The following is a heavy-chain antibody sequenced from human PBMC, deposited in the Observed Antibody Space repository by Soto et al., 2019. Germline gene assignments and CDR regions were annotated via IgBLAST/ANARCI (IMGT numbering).Heavy chain of an antibody. J-gene: IGHJ4*02. D-gene: IGHD7-27*01. CDR1: GGSISSGGYY. Sequence: TSETLSLTCTVSGGSISSGGYYWSWIRQHPGTGLEWIGHISYSGSTYSNPSLMSRATISLDTSKNLFSLNLRSVTAADTAVYYCTRGPSGDKVDFWGQGLLVTVSS. CDR2: ISYSGST. V-gene: IGHV4-30-4*01. CDR3: TRGPSGDKVDF.